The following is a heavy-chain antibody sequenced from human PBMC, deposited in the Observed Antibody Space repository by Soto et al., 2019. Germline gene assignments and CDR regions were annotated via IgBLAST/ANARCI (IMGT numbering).Heavy chain of an antibody. Sequence: QVQLVQSGAEVKRPGSSVKVSCKASGDTFNFYSINWVRQAPGLGLEWMGRVNPIVRMSNYAQKFQGRVTMTADKSTSRAYMELSSLRSEETAIYYCASRYGSGYRAFDYWGQGALVTVSS. J-gene: IGHJ4*02. CDR3: ASRYGSGYRAFDY. V-gene: IGHV1-69*02. D-gene: IGHD3-10*01. CDR1: GDTFNFYS. CDR2: VNPIVRMS.